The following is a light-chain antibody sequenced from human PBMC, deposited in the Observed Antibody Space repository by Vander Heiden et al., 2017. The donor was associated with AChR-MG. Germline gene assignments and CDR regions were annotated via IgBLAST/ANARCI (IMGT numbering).Light chain of an antibody. V-gene: IGKV3-15*01. CDR2: GAS. Sequence: EIVITQSPPLLSVSPGERATLSCRASQSVSTKLAGYQHKSCQAPRLLIYGASTRATGIPARFTGSGSGTECTLTISSLQSEDFAVYYCQRDYGWRSTFHQEAK. CDR3: QRDYGWRST. J-gene: IGKJ2*01. CDR1: QSVSTK.